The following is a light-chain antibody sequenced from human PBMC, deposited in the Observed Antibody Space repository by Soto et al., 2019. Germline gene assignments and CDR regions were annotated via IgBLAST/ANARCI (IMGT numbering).Light chain of an antibody. Sequence: AESPGRLTLSPGRRSTLSCWASQSVSNRYLAWYQQKPGQAPRLLIYGASSRATGIPDRFSGSGSGTDFTLTISRLEPEDFAVYYWHQDDRSWTFGQGTKA. CDR3: HQDDRSWT. CDR2: GAS. J-gene: IGKJ1*01. CDR1: QSVSNRY. V-gene: IGKV3-20*01.